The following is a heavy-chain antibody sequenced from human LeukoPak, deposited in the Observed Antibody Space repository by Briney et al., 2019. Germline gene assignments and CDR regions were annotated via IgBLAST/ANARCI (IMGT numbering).Heavy chain of an antibody. V-gene: IGHV3-23*01. D-gene: IGHD3-22*01. CDR2: ISGSGGST. Sequence: GGSLRLSCAVSGLTFSSYAMSWVRQAPGKGLEWVSAISGSGGSTYYADSVKGRFTISRDNSKNTLYLQMNSLRAEDTAVYYCAKDSYDSSGYYLDYWGQGTLVTVSS. CDR1: GLTFSSYA. J-gene: IGHJ4*02. CDR3: AKDSYDSSGYYLDY.